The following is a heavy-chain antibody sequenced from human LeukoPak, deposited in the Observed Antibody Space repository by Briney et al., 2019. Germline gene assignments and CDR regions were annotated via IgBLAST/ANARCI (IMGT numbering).Heavy chain of an antibody. CDR3: PRTAYDILTGYHPLDY. CDR1: GYTFTSYD. J-gene: IGHJ4*02. D-gene: IGHD3-9*01. Sequence: ASVKVSCKASGYTFTSYDINWVRQATGQGLEWMGWMNPNSGNTGYAQKFQGRVTMTRNTSISTAYMELSSLRSEDTAVYYWPRTAYDILTGYHPLDYWGQGTLVTVSS. V-gene: IGHV1-8*01. CDR2: MNPNSGNT.